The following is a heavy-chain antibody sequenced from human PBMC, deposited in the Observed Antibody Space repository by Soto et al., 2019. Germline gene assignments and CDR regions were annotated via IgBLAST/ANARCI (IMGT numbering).Heavy chain of an antibody. V-gene: IGHV3-21*01. J-gene: IGHJ6*02. D-gene: IGHD1-26*01. CDR1: GFTFSSYS. Sequence: GGSLRLSCAASGFTFSSYSMNWVRQAPGKGLEWVSSISSSSSYIYYADSVKGRFTISRDNAKNSLYLQMNSLRAEDTAVYYCARDLGPRGYYYGMDVWGQGTTVTVSS. CDR2: ISSSSSYI. CDR3: ARDLGPRGYYYGMDV.